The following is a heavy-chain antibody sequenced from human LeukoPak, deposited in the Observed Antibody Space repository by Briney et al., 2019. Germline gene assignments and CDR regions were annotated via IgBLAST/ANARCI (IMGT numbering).Heavy chain of an antibody. CDR2: IYHSGST. D-gene: IGHD3-3*01. Sequence: ETSETLSLTCTVSGGSISGYYWSWIRQPPGKGLEWIGYIYHSGSTYYNPSLKSRVTISVDTSKNQFSLKLSSVTAADTAVYYCARVRVSQEDFWSGYRPDTYYFDYWGQGTLVTVSS. V-gene: IGHV4-30-4*01. J-gene: IGHJ4*02. CDR1: GGSISGYY. CDR3: ARVRVSQEDFWSGYRPDTYYFDY.